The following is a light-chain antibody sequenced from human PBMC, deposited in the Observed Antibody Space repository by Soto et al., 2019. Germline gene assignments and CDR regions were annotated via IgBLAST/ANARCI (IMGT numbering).Light chain of an antibody. Sequence: DIQMTQSPSSLSASVGDRVTITCRASQSISSYLNWYQQKPGKAPKLLIYAASTLQSGVPSRFSGRGSGTDFTLTISSLQPEDFATYYCQQVNGYPRDITFGGGTRVEI. V-gene: IGKV1-39*01. CDR1: QSISSY. CDR2: AAS. CDR3: QQVNGYPRDIT. J-gene: IGKJ4*01.